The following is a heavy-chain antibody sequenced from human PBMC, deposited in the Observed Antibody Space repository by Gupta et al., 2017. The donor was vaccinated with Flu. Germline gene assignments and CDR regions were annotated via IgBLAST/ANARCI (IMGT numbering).Heavy chain of an antibody. J-gene: IGHJ6*02. CDR3: ARDLDQKSRECESACYSNGVDV. V-gene: IGHV3-48*02. CDR2: ISSRSNTI. CDR1: GFSFSAYS. Sequence: EVRLVESGGGLVQPGGSVTLSCVGSGFSFSAYSINWFRQAPGKGLEWVAFISSRSNTIYSVDSLKDRFTIFRDNAQSSVSLRIRSLREEDTAIYYCARDLDQKSRECESACYSNGVDVWGQGTTVTVSS. D-gene: IGHD2-21*02.